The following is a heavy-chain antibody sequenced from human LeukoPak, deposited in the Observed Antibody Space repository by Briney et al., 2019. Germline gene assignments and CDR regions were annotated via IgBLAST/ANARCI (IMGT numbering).Heavy chain of an antibody. CDR3: AKDLYSSTWYWGLDV. J-gene: IGHJ6*02. CDR2: ISWSGDSI. D-gene: IGHD6-13*01. V-gene: IGHV3-9*01. CDR1: GFTFGDYA. Sequence: PGESLRLSCTASGFTFGDYAMHWVRQAPGKGLEWVSGISWSGDSIGYAESVMGRFTISRDNAKNSLYLQMNSLRAEDTAFYYCAKDLYSSTWYWGLDVWGQGTTVTVSS.